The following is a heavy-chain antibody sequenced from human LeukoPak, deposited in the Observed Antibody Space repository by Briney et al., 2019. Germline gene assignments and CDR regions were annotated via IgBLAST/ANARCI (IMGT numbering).Heavy chain of an antibody. J-gene: IGHJ5*02. CDR1: GGSISSSDYY. CDR3: AREGGGSARAFDP. CDR2: IYYSGST. Sequence: PSETLSLTCTVSGGSISSSDYYWGWIRQPPGKGLEWIGSIYYSGSTYYNPSLKSRVTISVGTAKNQFSLKLSSVTAADTAVYYCAREGGGSARAFDPWGQGTLVTVSS. D-gene: IGHD6-19*01. V-gene: IGHV4-39*02.